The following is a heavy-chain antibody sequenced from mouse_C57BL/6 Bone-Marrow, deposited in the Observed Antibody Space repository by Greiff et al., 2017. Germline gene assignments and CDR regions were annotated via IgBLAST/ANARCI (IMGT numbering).Heavy chain of an antibody. CDR3: ARGITTVVATDYAMDY. CDR1: GYTFTSYW. J-gene: IGHJ4*01. V-gene: IGHV1-7*01. D-gene: IGHD1-1*01. CDR2: INPSSGYT. Sequence: QVQLKESGAELAKPGASVKLSCKASGYTFTSYWMHWVKQRPGQGLEWIGYINPSSGYTKYNQKFKDKATLTADKSSSTAYMQLSSLTYEDSAVYYCARGITTVVATDYAMDYWGQGTSVTVSS.